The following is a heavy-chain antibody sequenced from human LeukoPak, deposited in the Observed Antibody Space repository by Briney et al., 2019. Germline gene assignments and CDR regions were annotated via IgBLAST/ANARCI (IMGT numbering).Heavy chain of an antibody. V-gene: IGHV1-2*02. J-gene: IGHJ4*02. CDR3: ARDPSGSPNFDY. Sequence: ASVKVSCKASGYTFTGYYMHWVRQAPGQGLEWMGWINPNSGGTNYAQKFQGRVTMTRDTSISTAYMELSRLRSDDTAVYYCARDPSGSPNFDYWGQGTLVTVSS. D-gene: IGHD1-26*01. CDR1: GYTFTGYY. CDR2: INPNSGGT.